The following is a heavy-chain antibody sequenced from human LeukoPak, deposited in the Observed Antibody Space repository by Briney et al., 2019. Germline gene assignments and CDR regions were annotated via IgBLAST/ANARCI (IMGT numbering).Heavy chain of an antibody. J-gene: IGHJ3*02. CDR1: GFTVSSNY. CDR3: ARGASYWAFDI. V-gene: IGHV3-66*01. Sequence: GRSLRLSCAASGFTVSSNYMSWVRQAPGKGLEWVSVIYSGGSTYYADSVKGRFTISRDNSKNTLYLQMNSLRAEDTAVYYCARGASYWAFDIWGQGTMVTVSS. CDR2: IYSGGST. D-gene: IGHD1-26*01.